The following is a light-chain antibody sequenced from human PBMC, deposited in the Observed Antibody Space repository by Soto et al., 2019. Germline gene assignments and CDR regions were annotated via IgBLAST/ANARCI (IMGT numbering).Light chain of an antibody. CDR2: KVS. J-gene: IGLJ3*02. Sequence: QSALTQPASVSGSPRQSITISCTGTSSDVGDGDFVCWYQQRPGNAPKLMIYKVSNRPSGVSNRFSGSKSGNTASLTISGLQAEDEADYYCCSYTRSYTWVFGGGTKLTVL. V-gene: IGLV2-14*01. CDR1: SSDVGDGDF. CDR3: CSYTRSYTWV.